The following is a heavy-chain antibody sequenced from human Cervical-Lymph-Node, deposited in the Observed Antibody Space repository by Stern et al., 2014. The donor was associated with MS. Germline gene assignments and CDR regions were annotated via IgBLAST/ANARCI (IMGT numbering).Heavy chain of an antibody. D-gene: IGHD2-15*01. V-gene: IGHV4-61*02. CDR1: GGSISSGSYY. CDR3: ARAAGWFDY. Sequence: QVQLVESGPGLVKPSQTLSLTCTVSGGSISSGSYYWSWIRQPAGKGLEWIGRIYTSGSTNYHPSLKSRVPISVDTSKNQFSLKMSSVAAADTAVYYCARAAGWFDYWGQGTLVTVSS. J-gene: IGHJ4*02. CDR2: IYTSGST.